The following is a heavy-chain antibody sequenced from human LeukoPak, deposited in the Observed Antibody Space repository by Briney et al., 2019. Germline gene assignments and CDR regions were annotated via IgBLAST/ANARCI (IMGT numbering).Heavy chain of an antibody. CDR2: ISGSGGST. Sequence: PGGSLRLSCAASGFTFSSYAMSWVRQAPGKGLEWVSAISGSGGSTYYADSVKGRFTISRDNSKNTQYLQMNSLRAEDTAVYYCAKDAPISYYYGSGSYSDPWGQGTLVTVSS. CDR1: GFTFSSYA. D-gene: IGHD3-10*01. CDR3: AKDAPISYYYGSGSYSDP. J-gene: IGHJ5*02. V-gene: IGHV3-23*01.